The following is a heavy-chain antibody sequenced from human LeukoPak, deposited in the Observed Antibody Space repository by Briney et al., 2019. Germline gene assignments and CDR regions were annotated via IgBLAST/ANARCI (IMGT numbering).Heavy chain of an antibody. J-gene: IGHJ5*02. V-gene: IGHV4-39*01. CDR3: ARHNSEDIVVVVAENNWFDP. D-gene: IGHD2-15*01. CDR1: GGSISSSSYY. CDR2: IYYSGST. Sequence: SETLSLTCTVSGGSISSSSYYWGWIRQPPGKGLEWIGSIYYSGSTYYNPSLKSRVTISVDTSKNQFSLKLSSVTAADTAVYYCARHNSEDIVVVVAENNWFDPWGQGTLVIVSS.